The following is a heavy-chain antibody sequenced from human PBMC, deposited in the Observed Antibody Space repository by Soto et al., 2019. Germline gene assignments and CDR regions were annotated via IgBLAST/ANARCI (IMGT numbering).Heavy chain of an antibody. CDR2: ISGSGGST. V-gene: IGHV3-23*01. J-gene: IGHJ4*02. CDR1: GFTFSSYA. D-gene: IGHD3-3*01. Sequence: TGGSLRLSSAASGFTFSSYAMSWVRQAPGKGLEWVSAISGSGGSTYYADSVKGRFTISRDNSKNTLYLQMNSLRAEDTAVYYCAKARAQYYDFWSGYPVDYWGQGTLVTVSS. CDR3: AKARAQYYDFWSGYPVDY.